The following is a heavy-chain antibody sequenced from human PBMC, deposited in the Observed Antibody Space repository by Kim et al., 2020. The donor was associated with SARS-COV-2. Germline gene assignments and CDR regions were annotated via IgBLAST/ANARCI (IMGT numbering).Heavy chain of an antibody. V-gene: IGHV5-10-1*01. Sequence: GESLKISCKGSGYNFTSYWITWVRQMPGKGLEWMGRIDPSDSYTNYSPSFQGHVTISADKSISTAYLQWSSLKASDTAMYYCARPGSKNLNYDILTGPRPPVDYYGMDVWGQGTTVTVSS. CDR3: ARPGSKNLNYDILTGPRPPVDYYGMDV. D-gene: IGHD3-9*01. CDR2: IDPSDSYT. J-gene: IGHJ6*02. CDR1: GYNFTSYW.